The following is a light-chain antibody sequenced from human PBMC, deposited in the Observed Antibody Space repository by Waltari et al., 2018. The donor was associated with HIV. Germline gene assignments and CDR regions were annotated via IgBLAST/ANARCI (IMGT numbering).Light chain of an antibody. CDR3: SSYTTATTAL. CDR2: ELT. Sequence: QSALTQPASVSGSTGQSLTLPCTGTDSDIGGYHYVSWYQQHPGITPILLIYELTHRPSAISYLFSGSKSGNTASMTISGLQAEDESDYYCSSYTTATTALFCGGTKVTGL. CDR1: DSDIGGYHY. J-gene: IGLJ3*02. V-gene: IGLV2-14*01.